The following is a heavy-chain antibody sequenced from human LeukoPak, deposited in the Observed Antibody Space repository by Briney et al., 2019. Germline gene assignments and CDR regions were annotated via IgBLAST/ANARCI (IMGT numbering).Heavy chain of an antibody. Sequence: PGGSLRLSCAASGFTFSIYAMHWVRQAPGKGLEWVAVISFDGSNEYYADSVKGRFTISRDNAKNSLYLQMNSLRAEDTAVYYCARDPDSSSWILDYWGQGTLVTVSS. J-gene: IGHJ4*02. CDR2: ISFDGSNE. V-gene: IGHV3-30-3*01. D-gene: IGHD6-13*01. CDR1: GFTFSIYA. CDR3: ARDPDSSSWILDY.